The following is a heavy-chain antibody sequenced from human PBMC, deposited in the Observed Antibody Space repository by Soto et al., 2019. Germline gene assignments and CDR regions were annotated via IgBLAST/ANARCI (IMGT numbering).Heavy chain of an antibody. V-gene: IGHV4-31*03. D-gene: IGHD2-2*01. Sequence: QVQVQESGPGLVKPSQTLTLTCTVSGGSISSGGYYWTWIRQHPGKGLEWLGNVHYSGTTYYNPSLKSRVTISVDTSNKHFSLKLSSVTAADTAVYYCARDRKTWCSGNTCYEQDAFDIWGQGTMVTVSS. CDR2: VHYSGTT. J-gene: IGHJ3*02. CDR3: ARDRKTWCSGNTCYEQDAFDI. CDR1: GGSISSGGYY.